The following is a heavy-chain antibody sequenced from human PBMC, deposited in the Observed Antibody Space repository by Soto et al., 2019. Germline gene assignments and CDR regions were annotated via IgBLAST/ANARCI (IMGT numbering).Heavy chain of an antibody. Sequence: EAQLLESGGGLVQPGGSLRLSCAASGFTFSSYAMKWVRQAPGKGLEWVSLIGESGTPTYYADSVKGRFTISRDNSGNSLFREMYSLRVEDTAVYYCARYIPGVRYYGMDVWGQGTTVTVSS. CDR2: IGESGTPT. CDR1: GFTFSSYA. D-gene: IGHD2-2*01. V-gene: IGHV3-23*01. CDR3: ARYIPGVRYYGMDV. J-gene: IGHJ6*02.